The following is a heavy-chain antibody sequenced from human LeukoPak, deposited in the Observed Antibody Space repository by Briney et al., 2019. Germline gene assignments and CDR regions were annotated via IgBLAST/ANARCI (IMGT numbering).Heavy chain of an antibody. J-gene: IGHJ6*02. Sequence: SETLSLTCTVSGYSISSGYYWGWIRQPPGKGREWIGSIYHSGITSCNPSLKSRVTISVDTSKNQFSLNLTSVTAADTAVYYCARIGNYDSGSSIGMDVWGQGTTVTVSS. CDR2: IYHSGIT. CDR1: GYSISSGYY. V-gene: IGHV4-38-2*02. CDR3: ARIGNYDSGSSIGMDV. D-gene: IGHD3-10*01.